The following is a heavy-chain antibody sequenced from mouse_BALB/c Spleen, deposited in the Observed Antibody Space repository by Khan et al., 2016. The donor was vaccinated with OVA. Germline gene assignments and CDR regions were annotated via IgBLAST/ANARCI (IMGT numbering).Heavy chain of an antibody. J-gene: IGHJ4*01. Sequence: QVQLQQSGAELARPGASVKMSCKASGYTFTSNTMHWLKQRPGQGLEWIGYINPGSRYTNYNQNFKDKATLSADKSSSPAFMQLRSLTSKESTVYCSARRTTIYTMDYWGQGTSVTVSS. V-gene: IGHV1-4*01. D-gene: IGHD1-1*01. CDR3: ARRTTIYTMDY. CDR1: GYTFTSNT. CDR2: INPGSRYT.